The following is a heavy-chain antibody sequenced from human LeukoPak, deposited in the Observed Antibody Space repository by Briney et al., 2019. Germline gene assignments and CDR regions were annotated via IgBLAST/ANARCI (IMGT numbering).Heavy chain of an antibody. V-gene: IGHV1-69*13. CDR3: ARVVTPRYCSSPSCYWKGWFDP. Sequence: ASVKVSCKASGGTFSSYAISWVRQAPGQGLEWMGGIIPIFGTANYAQKFQGRVTITADESASTAYMELSSLRSDDTAVYNCARVVTPRYCSSPSCYWKGWFDPWGQGTLVTVSS. CDR2: IIPIFGTA. CDR1: GGTFSSYA. J-gene: IGHJ5*02. D-gene: IGHD2-2*01.